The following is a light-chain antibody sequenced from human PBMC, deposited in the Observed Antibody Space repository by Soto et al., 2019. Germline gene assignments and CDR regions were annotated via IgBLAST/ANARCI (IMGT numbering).Light chain of an antibody. V-gene: IGLV2-14*01. CDR2: EVT. Sequence: QSALTQPASVSGSPGQSITISCTGTSSDFGTYNYVSWYQQHPGKAPKVMIYEVTYRPSGVSNRFSGSKSGNTASLTISGLQAEDEAEYYCSSYTGSSTLYVFGTGTKV. CDR1: SSDFGTYNY. CDR3: SSYTGSSTLYV. J-gene: IGLJ1*01.